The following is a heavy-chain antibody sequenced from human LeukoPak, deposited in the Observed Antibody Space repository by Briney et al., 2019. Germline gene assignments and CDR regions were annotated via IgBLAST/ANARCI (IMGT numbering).Heavy chain of an antibody. D-gene: IGHD2-2*01. CDR2: IYYSGST. V-gene: IGHV4-59*01. J-gene: IGHJ5*02. CDR1: GGSISSYY. CDR3: ARALVPPDIVVVPAGSFWFDP. Sequence: SETLSLTCTVSGGSISSYYWSWIRQPPGKGLEWIGYIYYSGSTNYNPSLKSRVTISVDTSKNQFSLKLSSVTAADTAVYYCARALVPPDIVVVPAGSFWFDPWGQGTLVTVSS.